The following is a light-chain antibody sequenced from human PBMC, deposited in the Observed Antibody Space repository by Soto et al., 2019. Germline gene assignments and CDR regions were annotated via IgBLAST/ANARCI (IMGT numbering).Light chain of an antibody. J-gene: IGKJ4*01. Sequence: IVLTLSPGTLSLKTGERATLSCRASQSVSGSRLAWYHQKPGQAPRLLIYGAFNRVTGIPVRFSGSGSGTDFTLTISSLEPEDIAVYCWQPPSNAHTFGGGTKVDIK. CDR2: GAF. V-gene: IGKV3D-20*02. CDR1: QSVSGSR. CDR3: QPPSNAHT.